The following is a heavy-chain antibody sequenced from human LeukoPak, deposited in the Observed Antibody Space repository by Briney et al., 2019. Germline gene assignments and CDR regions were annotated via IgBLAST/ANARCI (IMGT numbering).Heavy chain of an antibody. CDR1: GFTVSTNY. Sequence: GGSLRLSCAASGFTVSTNYMSWVRQAPGKGLEWVSVIYSGGSTYYADSVRGRFTISRDNSKNTLYLQMNSLRAEDTAVYYCASPREDYYDSSGYYYWGQGTLVTVSS. CDR3: ASPREDYYDSSGYYY. J-gene: IGHJ4*02. CDR2: IYSGGST. V-gene: IGHV3-53*01. D-gene: IGHD3-22*01.